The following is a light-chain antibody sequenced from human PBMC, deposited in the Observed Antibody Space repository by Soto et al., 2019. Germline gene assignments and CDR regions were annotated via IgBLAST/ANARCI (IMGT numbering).Light chain of an antibody. J-gene: IGKJ2*01. CDR1: QSVSSSY. V-gene: IGKV3-20*01. CDR2: GAS. CDR3: QQYASSLSSYT. Sequence: EIVLTQSPGTLSLSPGERATLSCRASQSVSSSYLAWYQQKPGQAPRLLIYGASSRATGIPDRFSGSGSGTDFTLTISRLEPEDFAVYYCQQYASSLSSYTFGQGTKLEIK.